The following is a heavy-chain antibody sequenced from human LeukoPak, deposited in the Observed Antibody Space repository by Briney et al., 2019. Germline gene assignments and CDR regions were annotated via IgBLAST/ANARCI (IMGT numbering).Heavy chain of an antibody. D-gene: IGHD1-7*01. V-gene: IGHV1-18*01. CDR3: ARRSNWNYDGYYYYYYMDV. CDR1: GYTFTSYG. Sequence: GASVKVSCKASGYTFTSYGISWVRQAPGQGLEWMGWISAYNGNTNYAQKLQGRVTMTTDTSTSTAYMELRSLRSDDTAVYYCARRSNWNYDGYYYYYYMDVWGKGTTVTVSS. J-gene: IGHJ6*03. CDR2: ISAYNGNT.